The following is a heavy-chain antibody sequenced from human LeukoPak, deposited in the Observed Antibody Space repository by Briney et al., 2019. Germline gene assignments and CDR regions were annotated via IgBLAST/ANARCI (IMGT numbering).Heavy chain of an antibody. D-gene: IGHD5-24*01. CDR3: ARDYKYAFDN. CDR2: IGIDSGNT. Sequence: TGGSLRLSCAASGFTFSDCSMNWVRQAPGKGLEWISYIGIDSGNTNYADSVKGRFTICGDKAKNSLYLQMNSLRVEDTAVYYCARDYKYAFDNWGQGTLVTVSS. V-gene: IGHV3-48*01. CDR1: GFTFSDCS. J-gene: IGHJ4*02.